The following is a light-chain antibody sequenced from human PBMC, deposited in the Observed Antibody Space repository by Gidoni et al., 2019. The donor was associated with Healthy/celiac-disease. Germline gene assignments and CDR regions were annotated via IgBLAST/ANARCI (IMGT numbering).Light chain of an antibody. J-gene: IGKJ4*01. CDR2: GAS. CDR3: QQYGSSPALT. CDR1: QSVSHSY. V-gene: IGKV3-20*01. Sequence: LTQSPGTLSLSPGERATLSCRASQSVSHSYLAWYQQKPGQAPRLLIYGASSRATGIPDRFSGSRSGTDFTLTISRLEPEDFAVYYCQQYGSSPALTFGGGTKVEIK.